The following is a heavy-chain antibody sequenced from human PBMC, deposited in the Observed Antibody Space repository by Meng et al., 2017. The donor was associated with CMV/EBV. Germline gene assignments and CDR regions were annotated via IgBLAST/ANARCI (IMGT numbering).Heavy chain of an antibody. CDR2: IIPILGIA. V-gene: IGHV1-69*04. D-gene: IGHD3-3*01. J-gene: IGHJ4*02. CDR3: ARGDSFWSGYY. Sequence: SVKVSCKASGYTFTGHYMHWVRQAPGQGLEWMGRIIPILGIANYAQKFQGRVTITADKSTSTAYMELSSLRSEDTAVYYCARGDSFWSGYYWGQGTLVTVSS. CDR1: GYTFTGHY.